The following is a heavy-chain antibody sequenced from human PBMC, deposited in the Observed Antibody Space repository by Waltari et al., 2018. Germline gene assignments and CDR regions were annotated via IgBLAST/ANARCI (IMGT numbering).Heavy chain of an antibody. Sequence: QVQLQESGPGLVKPSETLSLTCTVSGGSISSYYWRWIRQPPGKGLEWIGYIYYSGSTNYNPSLKSRVTISVDTSKNQFSLKLSSVTAADTAVYYCASLYCSGGSCRFDYWGQGTLVTVSS. J-gene: IGHJ4*02. CDR2: IYYSGST. CDR3: ASLYCSGGSCRFDY. V-gene: IGHV4-59*01. CDR1: GGSISSYY. D-gene: IGHD2-15*01.